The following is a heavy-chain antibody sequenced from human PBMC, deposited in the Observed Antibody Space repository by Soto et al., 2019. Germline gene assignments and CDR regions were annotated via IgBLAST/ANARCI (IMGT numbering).Heavy chain of an antibody. V-gene: IGHV3-30*18. CDR3: ANGSFSARQFLDH. CDR1: GFTFSNYG. Sequence: QVQLVESGGGVVQPGRSLRLSCAASGFTFSNYGMHWVRQAPGKGLEWVTTISSDGNDKYYAGSVKGRFTISRDNSENTLDLQMNGLRAEDTAVYCCANGSFSARQFLDHWGQGTLVSVSS. CDR2: ISSDGNDK. D-gene: IGHD6-6*01. J-gene: IGHJ4*02.